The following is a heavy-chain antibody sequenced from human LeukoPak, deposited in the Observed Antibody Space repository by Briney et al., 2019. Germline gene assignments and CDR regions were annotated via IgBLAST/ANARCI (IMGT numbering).Heavy chain of an antibody. CDR1: GGSISSYY. V-gene: IGHV4-59*01. CDR3: ASSGYALYYFDY. J-gene: IGHJ4*02. CDR2: IYYSGST. D-gene: IGHD3-22*01. Sequence: PSETLSLTCTVSGGSISSYYWSWIRQPPGKGLEWIGYIYYSGSTNYNPSLKSRVTISVDTSKNQFSLKLSSVTAADTAVYYCASSGYALYYFDYWGQGTLVTVSS.